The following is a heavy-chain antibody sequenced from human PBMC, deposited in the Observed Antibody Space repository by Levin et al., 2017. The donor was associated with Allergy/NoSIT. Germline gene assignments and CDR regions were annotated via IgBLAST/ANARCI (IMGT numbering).Heavy chain of an antibody. CDR1: GFSISEYA. Sequence: GESLKISCAVSGFSISEYAMAWVRQAPGKGLEWVSEITGGGFNTYYGDSVKGRFTVSKDDSKDLLYLDLSSLRVEDPAVYYCAKRQGGTSGFSFDVWGQGTMVTVSS. CDR2: ITGGGFNT. D-gene: IGHD1/OR15-1a*01. V-gene: IGHV3-23*01. CDR3: AKRQGGTSGFSFDV. J-gene: IGHJ3*01.